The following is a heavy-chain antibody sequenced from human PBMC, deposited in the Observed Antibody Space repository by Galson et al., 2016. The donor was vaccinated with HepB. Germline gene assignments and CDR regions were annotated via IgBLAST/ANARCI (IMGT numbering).Heavy chain of an antibody. CDR1: GYTFISYA. J-gene: IGHJ6*02. D-gene: IGHD3-9*01. V-gene: IGHV1-3*01. CDR2: INAGNGNT. Sequence: SVKVSCKASGYTFISYAMHWVRQAPGQRLEWMGWINAGNGNTKYSQKFQGRVTITRDTSASTVYMELSSLRSEDTAVYYCARDRPYYDILTGHYYYHYGMDVWGQGTTVTVSS. CDR3: ARDRPYYDILTGHYYYHYGMDV.